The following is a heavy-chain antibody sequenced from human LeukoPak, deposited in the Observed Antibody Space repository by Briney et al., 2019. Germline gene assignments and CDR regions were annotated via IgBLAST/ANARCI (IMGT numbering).Heavy chain of an antibody. CDR2: IIPILGIA. V-gene: IGHV1-69*04. Sequence: SVKVSCKTSGYTFSSYGISWVRQAPGQGLEWMGRIIPILGIANYAQKFQGRVTITADKSTSTAYMELSSLRSEDTAVYYCARANGVVPAASDYWGQGTLVTVSS. D-gene: IGHD2-2*01. J-gene: IGHJ4*02. CDR3: ARANGVVPAASDY. CDR1: GYTFSSYG.